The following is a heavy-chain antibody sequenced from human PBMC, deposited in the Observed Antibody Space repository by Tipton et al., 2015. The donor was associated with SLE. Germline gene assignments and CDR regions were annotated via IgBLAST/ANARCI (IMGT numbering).Heavy chain of an antibody. V-gene: IGHV1-3*01. Sequence: QSGAEVKKPGASVKVSCKASGYTFSHFAIQWVRQAPGQRLERLGGSDGGNGKTKYSQKFHGRVTITRDTSANTAYMELSSLRSEDTAVYYCARWRSDYYDSSGYYDYWGQGTLVSVSS. D-gene: IGHD3-22*01. J-gene: IGHJ4*02. CDR3: ARWRSDYYDSSGYYDY. CDR2: SDGGNGKT. CDR1: GYTFSHFA.